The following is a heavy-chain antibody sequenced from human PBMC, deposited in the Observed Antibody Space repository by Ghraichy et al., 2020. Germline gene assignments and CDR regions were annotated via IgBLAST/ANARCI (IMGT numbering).Heavy chain of an antibody. Sequence: GGSLRLSCAASGFTFSSYWMSWVRQAPGKGLEWVANIKQDGSEKYYVDSVKGRFTISRDNAKNSLYLQMNSLRAEDTAVYYCARAYYDFWSGYYAYYYYYMDVWGKGTTVTVSS. D-gene: IGHD3-3*01. CDR2: IKQDGSEK. CDR1: GFTFSSYW. CDR3: ARAYYDFWSGYYAYYYYYMDV. J-gene: IGHJ6*03. V-gene: IGHV3-7*04.